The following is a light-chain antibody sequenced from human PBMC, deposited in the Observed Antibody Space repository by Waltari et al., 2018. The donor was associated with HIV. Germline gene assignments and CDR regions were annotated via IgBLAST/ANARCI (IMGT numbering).Light chain of an antibody. Sequence: SYELTQPPSVSVSPGQTARITCSGDALAKQYTFWYQQKPGQAPVLVIYKDSERPSGIPERFSASTSGTTVTLTIIGVQAEDEADYYCQSADNSGCWVFGGGTKLTVL. V-gene: IGLV3-25*03. J-gene: IGLJ3*02. CDR2: KDS. CDR1: ALAKQY. CDR3: QSADNSGCWV.